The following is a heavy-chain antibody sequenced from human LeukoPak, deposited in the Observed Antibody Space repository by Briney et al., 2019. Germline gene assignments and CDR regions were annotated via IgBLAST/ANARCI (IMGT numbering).Heavy chain of an antibody. CDR2: IKSKTDGGTT. Sequence: PGGSLRLSCAASGFTFSNAWMSWVRQAPGKGLERVGRIKSKTDGGTTDYAAPVKGRFTISRDDSKNMLYLQMNSLKTEDTAVYYCTTVWRWELLYYWEDMFDYGGQGTLVTVSS. CDR3: TTVWRWELLYYWEDMFDY. V-gene: IGHV3-15*01. J-gene: IGHJ4*02. CDR1: GFTFSNAW. D-gene: IGHD1-26*01.